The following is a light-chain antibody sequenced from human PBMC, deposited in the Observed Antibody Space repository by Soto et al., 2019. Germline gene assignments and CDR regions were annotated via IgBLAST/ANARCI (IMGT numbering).Light chain of an antibody. J-gene: IGKJ4*01. V-gene: IGKV1-39*01. Sequence: DIQMTQSPSSLSASVGDRVTITCRASQSISSYLKWYQQKPGKAPKLLIYAASSLTSGVPTRCSGSGSGTDFPLTISSLQPEDFGTYYCQQSYSTLLTFGGGTKVEIK. CDR3: QQSYSTLLT. CDR2: AAS. CDR1: QSISSY.